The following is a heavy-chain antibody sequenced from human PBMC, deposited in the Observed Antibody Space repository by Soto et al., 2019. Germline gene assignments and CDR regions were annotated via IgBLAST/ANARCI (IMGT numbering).Heavy chain of an antibody. Sequence: PGGSLRLSCAASGFTFSSHAMSWVRQTPGKGLEWVSSISGSSDRTYYASSVKGRFTISRDNSENKVVLQMNSLRAEDTAIYYCAKELSVGYDHATGNFDAWGQGTLVTVSS. CDR1: GFTFSSHA. J-gene: IGHJ4*02. CDR3: AKELSVGYDHATGNFDA. CDR2: ISGSSDRT. V-gene: IGHV3-23*01. D-gene: IGHD5-12*01.